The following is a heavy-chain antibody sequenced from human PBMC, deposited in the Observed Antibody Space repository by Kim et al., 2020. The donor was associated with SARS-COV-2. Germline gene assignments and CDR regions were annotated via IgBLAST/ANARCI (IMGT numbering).Heavy chain of an antibody. D-gene: IGHD6-19*01. CDR2: IYYSGST. J-gene: IGHJ4*02. CDR1: GGSISSSSYY. CDR3: ARQGDSSGWAFDY. V-gene: IGHV4-39*01. Sequence: SETLSLTCTVSGGSISSSSYYWGWIRQPPGKGLEWIGSIYYSGSTYYNPSLKSRVTISVDTSKNQFSLKLSSVTAADTAVYYCARQGDSSGWAFDYWGQG.